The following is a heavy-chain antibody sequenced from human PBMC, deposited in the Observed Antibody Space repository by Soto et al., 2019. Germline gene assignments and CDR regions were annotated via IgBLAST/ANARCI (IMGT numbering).Heavy chain of an antibody. V-gene: IGHV4-59*01. CDR1: GGSIRNYY. J-gene: IGHJ6*03. CDR2: IYYSGST. CDR3: ARCPRDYMDV. Sequence: QVQLQESGPGLVKPSETLSLTCTVSGGSIRNYYWSWIRQPPGKGLEWIGYIYYSGSTNYNPSLKSRVTISVDTSKNQFSLKLSSVTAADTAVYYCARCPRDYMDVWGIGTTVTVSS.